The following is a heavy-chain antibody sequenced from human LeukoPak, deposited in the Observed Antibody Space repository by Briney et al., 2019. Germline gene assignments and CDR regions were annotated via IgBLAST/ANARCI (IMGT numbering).Heavy chain of an antibody. CDR3: AKFLPTHIVVANYYFDY. J-gene: IGHJ4*02. CDR2: FSGSGGST. D-gene: IGHD2-21*01. V-gene: IGHV3-23*01. CDR1: GFTFSSYA. Sequence: GGSLRLSCAASGFTFSSYAMSWVRQAPGKGLDWFQAFSGSGGSTYYADSVKGRFTISRDNSKNTLYLQMNNLRAEDTAVYYCAKFLPTHIVVANYYFDYWGQGTLVTVSS.